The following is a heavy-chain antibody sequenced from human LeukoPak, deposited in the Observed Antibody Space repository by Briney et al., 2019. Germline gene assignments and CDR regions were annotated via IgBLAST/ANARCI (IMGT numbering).Heavy chain of an antibody. D-gene: IGHD3-22*01. V-gene: IGHV4-30-2*01. CDR2: IYHSGST. Sequence: SETLSLTCAVSGGSISSGGYSWSWIRQPPGKGLEWIGYIYHSGSTYYNPSLKSRVTISVDRSKNQFSLKLSSVTAADTAVYYCARASYYYDSSGYPARFDPWGQGTLVTDSS. CDR3: ARASYYYDSSGYPARFDP. CDR1: GGSISSGGYS. J-gene: IGHJ5*02.